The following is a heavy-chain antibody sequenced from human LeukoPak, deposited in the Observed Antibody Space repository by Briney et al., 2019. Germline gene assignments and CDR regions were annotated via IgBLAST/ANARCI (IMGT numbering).Heavy chain of an antibody. Sequence: KPSETLSLTCTVSGGSISSYYWSWIRQPPGKGLEWIGYIYYSGSTNYNPSLKSRVTISVDTSKNQFSLKLSSVTAADTAVYYCARHSTPLDVPFDWFDPWGQGTLVTVSS. V-gene: IGHV4-59*08. J-gene: IGHJ5*02. CDR2: IYYSGST. CDR3: ARHSTPLDVPFDWFDP. D-gene: IGHD3-16*01. CDR1: GGSISSYY.